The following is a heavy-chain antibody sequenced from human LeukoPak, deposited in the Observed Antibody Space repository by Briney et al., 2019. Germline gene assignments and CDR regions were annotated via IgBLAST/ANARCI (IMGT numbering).Heavy chain of an antibody. CDR2: IYHSGST. D-gene: IGHD3-10*01. Sequence: SGTLSLTCAVSGGSISSSNWWSWVRQPPGKGLEWIGEIYHSGSTNYNPSLKSRVTISVDKSKNQFSLKLSSVTAADTAVYYCARYGSGSYSSFYYFDYWGQGTLATVSS. J-gene: IGHJ4*02. V-gene: IGHV4-4*02. CDR3: ARYGSGSYSSFYYFDY. CDR1: GGSISSSNW.